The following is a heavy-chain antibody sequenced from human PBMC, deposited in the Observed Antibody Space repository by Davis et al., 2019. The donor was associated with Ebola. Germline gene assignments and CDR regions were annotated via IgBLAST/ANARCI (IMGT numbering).Heavy chain of an antibody. CDR1: GFTFNDYW. V-gene: IGHV3-7*01. J-gene: IGHJ4*02. Sequence: GGSLRLSCAASGFTFNDYWMSWVRQAPGKGLEWVANIKQDGSEKVYVDSVKGRFTISRDNAKNSLYLQMNSLRPEDTAVYYCTKLQRAISGNYWGQGTLVTVSS. D-gene: IGHD1-26*01. CDR2: IKQDGSEK. CDR3: TKLQRAISGNY.